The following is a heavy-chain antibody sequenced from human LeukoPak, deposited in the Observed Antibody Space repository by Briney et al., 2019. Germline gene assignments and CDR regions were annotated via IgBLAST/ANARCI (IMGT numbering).Heavy chain of an antibody. CDR1: GGSSSGYY. CDR2: ISDSGST. D-gene: IGHD3-3*01. CDR3: ARGSEYYDFWSGYSSPFDY. Sequence: PSETLSLTCAVYGGSSSGYYWSWIRQPPGTGLKWRGGISDSGSTNHNPSLKSRVTRSVDTSTNQFSLKLSSVTAADTAVYYCARGSEYYDFWSGYSSPFDYWGQGTLVTVSS. V-gene: IGHV4-34*01. J-gene: IGHJ4*02.